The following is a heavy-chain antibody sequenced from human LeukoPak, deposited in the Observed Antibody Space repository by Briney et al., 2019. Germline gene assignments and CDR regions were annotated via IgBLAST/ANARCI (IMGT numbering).Heavy chain of an antibody. CDR3: ARDSYCSGGSCYSAGGY. D-gene: IGHD2-15*01. J-gene: IGHJ4*02. CDR2: FNPNSGGT. CDR1: GYTFTGYY. V-gene: IGHV1-2*02. Sequence: ASVKVSCKASGYTFTGYYMHWVRQAPGQGLEWMGWFNPNSGGTNYAQKFQGRVTMTRDTSISTAYMELSRLRSDDTAVYYCARDSYCSGGSCYSAGGYWGQGTLVTVSS.